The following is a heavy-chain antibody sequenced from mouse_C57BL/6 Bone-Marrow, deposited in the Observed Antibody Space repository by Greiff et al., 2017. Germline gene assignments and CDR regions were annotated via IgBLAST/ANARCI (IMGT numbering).Heavy chain of an antibody. D-gene: IGHD1-1*01. CDR1: GFTFSSYA. CDR3: ARESYYGPDY. V-gene: IGHV5-4*01. CDR2: ISDGGSYT. Sequence: DVHLVESGGGLVKPGGSLKLSCAASGFTFSSYAMSWVRQTPEKRLEWVATISDGGSYTYYPDNVKGRFTISRDNAKNNLYLQMSHLKSEDTAMYYCARESYYGPDYWGQGTTLTVSS. J-gene: IGHJ2*01.